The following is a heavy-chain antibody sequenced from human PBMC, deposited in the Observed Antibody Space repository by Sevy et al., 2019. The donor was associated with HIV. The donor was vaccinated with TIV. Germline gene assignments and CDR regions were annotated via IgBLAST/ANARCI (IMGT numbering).Heavy chain of an antibody. V-gene: IGHV3-53*01. Sequence: GGSLRLSCAASDFTVTSNFMSWVRQAPGKGLEWVSVIYIGGTTYYADSVKGRFTISRDNSKNTIYLQMNNHGAEDTDVVCGAGGKPIXGDYWSFDYWCQGNMVSASSGESEQPLSYYGGFDYWGQGTLVTVSS. D-gene: IGHD2-8*02. J-gene: IGHJ4*02. CDR3: AGGKPIXGDYWSFDYWCQGNMVSASSGESEQPLSYYGGFDY. CDR2: IYIGGTT. CDR1: DFTVTSNF.